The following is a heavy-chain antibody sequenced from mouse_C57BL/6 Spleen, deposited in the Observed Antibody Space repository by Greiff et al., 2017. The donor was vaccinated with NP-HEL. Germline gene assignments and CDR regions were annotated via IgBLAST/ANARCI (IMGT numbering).Heavy chain of an antibody. D-gene: IGHD1-1*01. CDR2: IHPNSGST. CDR1: GYTFTSYW. V-gene: IGHV1-64*01. J-gene: IGHJ2*01. Sequence: VQLQQPGAELVKPGASVKLSCKASGYTFTSYWMHWVKQRPGQGLEWIGMIHPNSGSTNYNEKFKSKATLTVDKSSSTAYMQLSSLTSEDSAVYYCARGGTVVATRGYFDYWGQGTTLTVSS. CDR3: ARGGTVVATRGYFDY.